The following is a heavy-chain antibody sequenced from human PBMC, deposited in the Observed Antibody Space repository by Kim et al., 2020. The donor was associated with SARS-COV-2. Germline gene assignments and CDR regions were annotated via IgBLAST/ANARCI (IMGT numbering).Heavy chain of an antibody. V-gene: IGHV1-3*01. D-gene: IGHD3-16*01. CDR2: GNT. CDR3: VRDRGAGDY. J-gene: IGHJ4*02. Sequence: GNTKYSQKFQGRVTITRDTSASTAYMELSSLRSEDTAVYYCVRDRGAGDYWGQGTLVTVSS.